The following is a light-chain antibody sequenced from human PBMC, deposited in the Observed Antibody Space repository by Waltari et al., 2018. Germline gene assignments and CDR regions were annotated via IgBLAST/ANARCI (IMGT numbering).Light chain of an antibody. CDR2: GAS. CDR1: QSVSSN. V-gene: IGKV3-15*01. Sequence: EIVMTQSPATLSVSPGERATLPCRASQSVSSNLAWYQQKPGQAPRLLIFGASSRATGIPGRFSGSGSGTEFTLTISSLQSEDFAVYYCQQYNNWLITFGQGTRLEIK. J-gene: IGKJ5*01. CDR3: QQYNNWLIT.